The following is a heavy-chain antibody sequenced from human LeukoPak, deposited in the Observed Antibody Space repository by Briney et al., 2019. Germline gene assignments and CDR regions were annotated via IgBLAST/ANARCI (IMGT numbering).Heavy chain of an antibody. CDR1: GGSVSSSSYY. D-gene: IGHD1-26*01. V-gene: IGHV4-39*01. Sequence: SETLSLTCTVSGGSVSSSSYYWGWIRQPPGKGLEYIGHMYYTGSTYYNPSLKSRVTISVDRPKSQFSLELSSVTAADTAVYYCARSGSGSYYGGYFDYWGQGFLVTVSS. CDR2: MYYTGST. CDR3: ARSGSGSYYGGYFDY. J-gene: IGHJ4*02.